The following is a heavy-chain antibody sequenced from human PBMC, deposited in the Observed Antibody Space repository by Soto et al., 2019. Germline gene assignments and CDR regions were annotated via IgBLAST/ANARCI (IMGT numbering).Heavy chain of an antibody. CDR1: GYTLTELS. Sequence: QVQLVQSGAEVKKPGASVKVSCKVSGYTLTELSMHWVRQAPGKGLEWMGGFDPEDGETIYAQKFQGRVTMTEETSTDTAYMELSSLRSEDTAVYYCATDVRSSWYQFDYWGQGTLVTVSS. CDR2: FDPEDGET. CDR3: ATDVRSSWYQFDY. J-gene: IGHJ4*02. V-gene: IGHV1-24*01. D-gene: IGHD6-13*01.